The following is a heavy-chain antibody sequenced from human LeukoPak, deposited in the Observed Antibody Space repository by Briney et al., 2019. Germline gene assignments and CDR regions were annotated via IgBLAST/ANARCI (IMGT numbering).Heavy chain of an antibody. V-gene: IGHV3-48*04. J-gene: IGHJ4*02. CDR1: GFTFTSCS. Sequence: GGSLRLSCAASGFTFTSCSMNWVRQAPGKGLEWVSYISHSSSSIYYTDSVKGRFTISRDNATNSLYLQMNNLRAEDTAVYYCARSSVAGRGAFDYWGQGTLVTVSS. CDR2: ISHSSSSI. CDR3: ARSSVAGRGAFDY. D-gene: IGHD6-19*01.